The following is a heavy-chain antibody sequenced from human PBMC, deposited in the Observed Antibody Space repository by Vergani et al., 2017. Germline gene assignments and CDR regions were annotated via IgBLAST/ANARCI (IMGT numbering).Heavy chain of an antibody. V-gene: IGHV3-21*06. CDR3: AVDCTSGSCPDNYGMDV. CDR1: GFTFSDFS. Sequence: VQLVESGGGLVKPGGSLRLSCAASGFTFSDFSMSWVRQAPGEGLEWVAFIGSSGPYINNADSAKGRIIISRDNTNNSLFLQLRSLRAQDAAVYYCAVDCTSGSCPDNYGMDVWGQGATVTVSS. J-gene: IGHJ6*02. CDR2: IGSSGPYI. D-gene: IGHD2-15*01.